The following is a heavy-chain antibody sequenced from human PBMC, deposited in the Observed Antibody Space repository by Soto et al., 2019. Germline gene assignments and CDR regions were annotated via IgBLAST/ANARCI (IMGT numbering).Heavy chain of an antibody. Sequence: GGSLRLSCAASGFTFSSYGMHWVRQAPGKGLEWVAVISYDGSNKYYADSVKGRFTISRDNSKNTLYLQMNSLRAEDTAVYYCAKDLVGESPPEYYFDYWGQGTLVTVSS. D-gene: IGHD3-16*01. CDR2: ISYDGSNK. CDR1: GFTFSSYG. V-gene: IGHV3-30*18. CDR3: AKDLVGESPPEYYFDY. J-gene: IGHJ4*02.